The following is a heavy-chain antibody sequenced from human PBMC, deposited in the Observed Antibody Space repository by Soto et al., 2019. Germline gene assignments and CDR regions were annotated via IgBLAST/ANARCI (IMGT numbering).Heavy chain of an antibody. CDR2: ISGTGGST. CDR1: GFTFNTYA. CDR3: GKGNSKWGTGDAFDI. V-gene: IGHV3-23*01. D-gene: IGHD7-27*01. J-gene: IGHJ3*02. Sequence: EVQLLESGGGVVQPGGSLRLSCAASGFTFNTYALNWVRQAPGKGLDWVSSISGTGGSTFYAGPGKGRFTISRYNSKNTLFLQRTSLRAEDPAVYYCGKGNSKWGTGDAFDIWGQGTMVTVSS.